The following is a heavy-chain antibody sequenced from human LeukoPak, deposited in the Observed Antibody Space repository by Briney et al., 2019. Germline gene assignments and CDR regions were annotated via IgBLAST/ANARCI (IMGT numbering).Heavy chain of an antibody. D-gene: IGHD3-22*01. CDR2: INHSGST. J-gene: IGHJ3*01. CDR3: ARAYYDSKTPRA. V-gene: IGHV4-34*01. Sequence: SETLSLTCAAYGGSFSGYYWSWIRQPPGKGLEWIGEINHSGSTNYNPPLKSRVTISVDTSKNQFSLKLSSVTAADTAVYYCARAYYDSKTPRAWGQGTMVTVSS. CDR1: GGSFSGYY.